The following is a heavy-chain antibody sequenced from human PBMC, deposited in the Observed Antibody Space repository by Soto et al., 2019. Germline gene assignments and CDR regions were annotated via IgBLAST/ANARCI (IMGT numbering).Heavy chain of an antibody. J-gene: IGHJ6*02. CDR1: GFIFSDYT. CDR3: TRRDPTGSGDV. V-gene: IGHV3-73*01. Sequence: PGGSLRLSCAASGFIFSDYTIHWVRQASGKGLDWVGRIRSRAHSYATEYDASVKGRFTISRDNSKNTAYLQMNSLKTEDSAVYYCTRRDPTGSGDVWGQGTKVTVS. CDR2: IRSRAHSYAT. D-gene: IGHD3-10*01.